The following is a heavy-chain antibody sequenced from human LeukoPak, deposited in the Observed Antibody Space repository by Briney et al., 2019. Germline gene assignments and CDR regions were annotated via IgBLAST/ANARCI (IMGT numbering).Heavy chain of an antibody. V-gene: IGHV4-59*08. CDR3: ARIPQSAEGYYGMDV. J-gene: IGHJ6*02. CDR1: RGSISSYY. CDR2: IYYSGST. Sequence: SETLSLPCTVSRGSISSYYWSWIRQPPGKGLEWIGYIYYSGSTNYNPSLKSRVTISVDTSKNQFSLKLSSVTAADTAVYYCARIPQSAEGYYGMDVWGQGTTVTVSS.